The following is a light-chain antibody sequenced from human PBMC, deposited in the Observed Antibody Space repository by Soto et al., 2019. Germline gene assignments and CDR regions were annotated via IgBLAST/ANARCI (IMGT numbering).Light chain of an antibody. CDR3: QQSYSSPPWT. CDR1: QSISTY. Sequence: DIQMTQSPSSLSASVGDRVTISCRASQSISTYLNWYQQKPGTAPRLLIYRASSVKSGVPPRFGGSGSGRDFTLTISSLRPEDIATDVCQQSYSSPPWTFGQGTEVEVK. CDR2: RAS. V-gene: IGKV1-39*01. J-gene: IGKJ1*01.